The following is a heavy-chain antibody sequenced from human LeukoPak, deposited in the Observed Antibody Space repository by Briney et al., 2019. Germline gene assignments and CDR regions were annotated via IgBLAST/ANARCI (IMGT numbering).Heavy chain of an antibody. D-gene: IGHD2-2*01. CDR2: IYTGGST. Sequence: SETLSLTCSVSGGSIGTYYWSWIRQPVGKGLEWIGRIYTGGSTNYNPSLKSRVTLSIETPKNQFSLELTSVTAADTAVYYCARAPTAYCLSTNCQPYFDYWGQGILVTVSS. J-gene: IGHJ4*02. V-gene: IGHV4-4*07. CDR1: GGSIGTYY. CDR3: ARAPTAYCLSTNCQPYFDY.